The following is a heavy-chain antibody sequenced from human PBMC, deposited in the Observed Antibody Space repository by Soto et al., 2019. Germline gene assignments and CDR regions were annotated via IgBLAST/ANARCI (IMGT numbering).Heavy chain of an antibody. D-gene: IGHD4-17*01. CDR3: AKNDDHGSYYHGMDG. V-gene: IGHV4-59*01. J-gene: IGHJ6*02. CDR2: IYYSGST. CDR1: GGSSNSYY. Sequence: QVQLQESGPGLVKPSETLSLTCTVSGGSSNSYYWNWIRQPPGKGLAWIGYIYYSGSTHYKPSIQSRVTISVDTSKNQVSLKLSSVTAADTAMYYCAKNDDHGSYYHGMDGWGQGTTVTVSS.